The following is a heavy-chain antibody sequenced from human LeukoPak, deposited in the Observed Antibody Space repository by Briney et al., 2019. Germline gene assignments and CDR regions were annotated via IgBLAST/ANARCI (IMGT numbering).Heavy chain of an antibody. CDR1: GFIFTDYW. Sequence: GGSLRLSCAASGFIFTDYWMSWVRQAPGKGLEWVANIKQDGSEKYYAGSVKGRFTISRDNAKSSLYLQMNSLRAEDTAVYYCTREMVMIDYWGQGNLVTVSS. D-gene: IGHD4-23*01. CDR2: IKQDGSEK. V-gene: IGHV3-7*03. CDR3: TREMVMIDY. J-gene: IGHJ4*02.